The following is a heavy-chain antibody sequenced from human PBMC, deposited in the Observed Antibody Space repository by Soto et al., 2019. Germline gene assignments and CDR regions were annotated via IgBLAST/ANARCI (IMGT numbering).Heavy chain of an antibody. CDR1: GFIFDDYA. CDR2: ISWQSGSI. CDR3: AKDMFSSSSAATFDY. D-gene: IGHD6-6*01. V-gene: IGHV3-9*01. Sequence: EVQLVESGGGLAQPGRSLRLSCAASGFIFDDYAMHWVRQAPGKGLEWVSSISWQSGSIRYADSVKGRFTISRDNAKNSLYLQMNSLRVEDTALYYCAKDMFSSSSAATFDYWGQGILVTVSS. J-gene: IGHJ4*02.